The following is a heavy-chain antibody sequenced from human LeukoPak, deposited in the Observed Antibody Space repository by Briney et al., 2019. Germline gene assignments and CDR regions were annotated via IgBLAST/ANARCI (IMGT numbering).Heavy chain of an antibody. D-gene: IGHD6-19*01. J-gene: IGHJ3*02. V-gene: IGHV1-2*02. CDR2: INPNSGGT. Sequence: ASVKVSCKASGYTFTGYYMHWVRQAPGQGLEWMGWINPNSGGTNYAQKFQGRVTMTRDTSISTAYMELSSLRSEDTAVYYCARARLVHAFDIWGQGTTVTVSS. CDR3: ARARLVHAFDI. CDR1: GYTFTGYY.